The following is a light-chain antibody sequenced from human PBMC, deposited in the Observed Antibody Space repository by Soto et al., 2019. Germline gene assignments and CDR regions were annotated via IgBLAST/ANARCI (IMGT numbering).Light chain of an antibody. CDR3: HQSYSALYT. CDR1: QNVSSY. J-gene: IGKJ2*01. Sequence: DIQMTQSPSSLSASVGDRVTITCRASQNVSSYLNWYQQKPGKAPELLIYAASSLQSGVPSRFSGGGSGTDFTLTISSLQPEDFATYYCHQSYSALYTFGQGTKLEIK. CDR2: AAS. V-gene: IGKV1-39*01.